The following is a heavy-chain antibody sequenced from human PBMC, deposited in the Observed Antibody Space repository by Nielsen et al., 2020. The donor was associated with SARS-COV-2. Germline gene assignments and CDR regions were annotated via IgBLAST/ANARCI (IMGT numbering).Heavy chain of an antibody. V-gene: IGHV1-46*01. CDR3: ARERGLGLDY. J-gene: IGHJ4*02. Sequence: ASVKVSCKASGYTFFNTYMHWVRQAPGQGLEWMGIITPIGATTTYARKFEGRVTLTRDTSTSTVYMELIRLRPEDTAVYYCARERGLGLDYWGQGTLVTVSS. CDR2: ITPIGATT. CDR1: GYTFFNTY.